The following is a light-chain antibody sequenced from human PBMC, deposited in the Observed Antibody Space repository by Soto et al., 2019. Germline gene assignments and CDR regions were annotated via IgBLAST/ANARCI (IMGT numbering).Light chain of an antibody. CDR1: QSVSSN. J-gene: IGKJ3*01. CDR3: QSGGT. V-gene: IGKV3-15*01. Sequence: EIVVTQSPATLSVSPGERDTLSCRASQSVSSNLAWYQQKPGQAPRLLLYDASTRATGVPARFSGSGSGTEFTLNISSLQSEDFAVYYCQSGGTFGPGTKVDIK. CDR2: DAS.